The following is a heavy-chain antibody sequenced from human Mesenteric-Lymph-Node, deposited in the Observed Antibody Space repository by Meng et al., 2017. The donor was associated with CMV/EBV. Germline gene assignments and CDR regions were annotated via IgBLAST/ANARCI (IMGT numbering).Heavy chain of an antibody. V-gene: IGHV3-74*01. Sequence: GESLKISCAASGFIFSSYWMHWVRQAPGKGLVWVSRINSDGSSTSYADSVKGRFTISRDNAKNTLYLQMNSLRVEDTAVYYCTRESGYFDYWGQGTLVTVSS. D-gene: IGHD3-10*01. CDR3: TRESGYFDY. J-gene: IGHJ4*02. CDR2: INSDGSST. CDR1: GFIFSSYW.